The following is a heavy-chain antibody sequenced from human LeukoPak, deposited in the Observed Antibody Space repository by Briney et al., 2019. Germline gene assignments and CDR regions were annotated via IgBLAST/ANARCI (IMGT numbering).Heavy chain of an antibody. D-gene: IGHD3-10*01. CDR2: IYYSGST. J-gene: IGHJ4*02. CDR3: ARDSVGGTMVRGVLDY. V-gene: IGHV4-39*07. Sequence: SETLSLTCTVSGGSISSGSYYWGWIRQPPGKGLEWIGSIYYSGSTYYNPSLKSRVTISVDTSKNQFSLKLSSVTAADTAVYYCARDSVGGTMVRGVLDYWGQGTLVTVSS. CDR1: GGSISSGSYY.